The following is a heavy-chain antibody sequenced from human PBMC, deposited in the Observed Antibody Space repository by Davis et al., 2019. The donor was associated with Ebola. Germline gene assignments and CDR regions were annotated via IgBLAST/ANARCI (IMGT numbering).Heavy chain of an antibody. CDR2: ISFNGAGT. D-gene: IGHD2-8*01. V-gene: IGHV3-23*01. Sequence: PGGSLRLSCVVSGLTFSHYGMAWVRQAPGKGLEWVSSISFNGAGTHYADSVKGRFSISRDDSKNTLYLQMDSLRAEDTAVFYCAEGGTNNFLGANWGQGTLVTVSS. CDR3: AEGGTNNFLGAN. CDR1: GLTFSHYG. J-gene: IGHJ4*02.